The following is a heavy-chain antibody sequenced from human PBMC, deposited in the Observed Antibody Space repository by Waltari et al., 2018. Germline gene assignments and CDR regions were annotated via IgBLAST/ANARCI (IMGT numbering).Heavy chain of an antibody. CDR2: IYTSGST. CDR1: GGSVSRGSDY. Sequence: QVQLQESGPGLVKPSQTLSLTCTVSGGSVSRGSDYWSWIRQPAGKGLEWVGHIYTSGSTTYNPSLKSRVTISRDTSKNQFYLELRSMTAADTAVYYCARSPTDWGYFDHWGQATLVTVSS. D-gene: IGHD7-27*01. J-gene: IGHJ4*02. CDR3: ARSPTDWGYFDH. V-gene: IGHV4-61*09.